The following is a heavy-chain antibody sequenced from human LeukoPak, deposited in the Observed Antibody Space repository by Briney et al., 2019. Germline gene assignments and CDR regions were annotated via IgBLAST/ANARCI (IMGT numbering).Heavy chain of an antibody. D-gene: IGHD7-27*01. CDR3: ARGRTWVDY. J-gene: IGHJ4*02. CDR1: GGSISSYY. V-gene: IGHV4-34*01. CDR2: INHIGST. Sequence: SETLSLTCTVSGGSISSYYWSWIRQAPGKGLEWIGEINHIGSTKYNPSLKSRVTISVDTSKNQFSLKLSSVTAADTAVYYCARGRTWVDYWGQGTLVTVSS.